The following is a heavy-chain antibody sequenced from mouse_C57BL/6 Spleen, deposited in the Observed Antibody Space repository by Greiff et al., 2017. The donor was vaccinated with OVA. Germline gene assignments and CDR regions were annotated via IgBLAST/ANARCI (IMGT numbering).Heavy chain of an antibody. CDR3: ERKDRRYAMDY. CDR1: GYSFTGYY. Sequence: VQLQQSGPELVKPGASVKISCKASGYSFTGYYMNWVKQSPEQSLEWIGEITPSTGGTTYTQKFKAKATLTVDKSSSTAYMQLKSLTSEDSAVYYCERKDRRYAMDYWGQGTSVTVSS. J-gene: IGHJ4*01. V-gene: IGHV1-42*01. CDR2: ITPSTGGT.